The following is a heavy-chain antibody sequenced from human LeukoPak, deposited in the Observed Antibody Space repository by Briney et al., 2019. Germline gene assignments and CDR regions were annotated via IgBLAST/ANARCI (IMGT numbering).Heavy chain of an antibody. V-gene: IGHV1-69-2*01. CDR1: GYTFTDYD. CDR3: ATDGGIAVAGMNS. J-gene: IGHJ4*02. CDR2: FDLEDGEP. Sequence: VKVSCKASGYTFTDYDMHWVQHAPGKGHELMGRFDLEDGEPIYAEKFQGRVTITADTSTDTDYTELSSLRSEDTAVYYCATDGGIAVAGMNSWGQGTLVTVSS. D-gene: IGHD6-19*01.